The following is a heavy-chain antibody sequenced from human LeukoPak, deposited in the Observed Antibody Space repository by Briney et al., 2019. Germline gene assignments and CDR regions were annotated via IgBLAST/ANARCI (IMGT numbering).Heavy chain of an antibody. CDR2: IYYSGST. CDR3: ARGPSGLRSPFNT. V-gene: IGHV4-59*12. Sequence: SSETLSLTCTVSGGSISSYYWSWIRQPPGKGLEWIGYIYYSGSTNYNPSLKSRVTISVDRSKNQFSLKLSSVTAADTAVYYCARGPSGLRSPFNTWGQGTTVTVSS. CDR1: GGSISSYY. D-gene: IGHD5-12*01. J-gene: IGHJ3*02.